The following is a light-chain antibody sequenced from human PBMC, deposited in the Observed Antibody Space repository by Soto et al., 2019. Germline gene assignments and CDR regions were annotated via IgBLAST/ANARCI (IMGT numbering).Light chain of an antibody. J-gene: IGKJ1*01. V-gene: IGKV1-12*01. Sequence: DLQMTQSPSSVSASVGDRVTITCRASQDISSSLAWYQQKPGKALKLLIYTTSSLHGGVSSRFSGSGSGTDFTLTISSLQPEDIATYYCQQAKSFPWTFGQGTKVEIK. CDR1: QDISSS. CDR2: TTS. CDR3: QQAKSFPWT.